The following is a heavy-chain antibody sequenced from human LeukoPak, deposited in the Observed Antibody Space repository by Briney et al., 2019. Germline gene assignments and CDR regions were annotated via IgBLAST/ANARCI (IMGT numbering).Heavy chain of an antibody. V-gene: IGHV1-3*01. CDR2: INAGNGNT. Sequence: ASVKVSCKASGYTFTTYAMHWVRQAPGQRLEWMGWINAGNGNTKYSQKFQGRVTITSGTSASTAYMELSSLRSEDTAVYYCARPDYGDTPPRYWGQGTLVTVSS. J-gene: IGHJ4*02. CDR1: GYTFTTYA. D-gene: IGHD4-17*01. CDR3: ARPDYGDTPPRY.